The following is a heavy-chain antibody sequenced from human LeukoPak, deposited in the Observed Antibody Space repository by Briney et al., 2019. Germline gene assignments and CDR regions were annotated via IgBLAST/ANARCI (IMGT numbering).Heavy chain of an antibody. V-gene: IGHV4-34*01. D-gene: IGHD2-15*01. CDR3: ASRTTVGAATTGPDDAFDI. CDR2: INHSGST. CDR1: GGSFSGYY. Sequence: SETLSLTCVVYGGSFSGYYWSWIRQPPGKGLEWIGEINHSGSTNCNPSLKSRVTISVDTSKNQFSLKLSSVTAADTAVYYCASRTTVGAATTGPDDAFDIWGQGTMVTVSS. J-gene: IGHJ3*02.